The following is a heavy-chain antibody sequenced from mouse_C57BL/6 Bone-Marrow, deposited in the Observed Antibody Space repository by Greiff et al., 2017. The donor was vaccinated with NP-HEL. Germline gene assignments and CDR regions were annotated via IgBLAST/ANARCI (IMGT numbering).Heavy chain of an antibody. J-gene: IGHJ3*01. D-gene: IGHD4-1*02. Sequence: DVKLVESGGGLVKPGGSLKLSCAASGFTFSSYAMSWVRQTPEKRLEWVATISDGGSYTYYPDNVKGRFTISRDNAKNNLYLQMSHLKSEDTAMYYCARGQLAWFAYWGQGTLVTVSA. CDR1: GFTFSSYA. CDR2: ISDGGSYT. CDR3: ARGQLAWFAY. V-gene: IGHV5-4*03.